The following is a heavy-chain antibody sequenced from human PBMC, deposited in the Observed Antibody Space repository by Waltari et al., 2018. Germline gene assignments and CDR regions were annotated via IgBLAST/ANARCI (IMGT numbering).Heavy chain of an antibody. CDR2: VSYGETT. Sequence: QLQLQESGPRLVRPSETLSLICRVSGVSITSNRHYWAWIRQSPGQGLELIGAVSYGETTAISPSLKSRVSVSRDTSKNQVSLILGSVTAADMAVYYCATYIGASVGTAAFDVWGQGTMVTVSS. CDR1: GVSITSNRHY. D-gene: IGHD5-12*01. CDR3: ATYIGASVGTAAFDV. J-gene: IGHJ3*01. V-gene: IGHV4-39*01.